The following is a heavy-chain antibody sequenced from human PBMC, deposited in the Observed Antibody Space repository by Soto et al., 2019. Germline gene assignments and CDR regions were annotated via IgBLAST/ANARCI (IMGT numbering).Heavy chain of an antibody. Sequence: GGSLRLSCAASGFTFSSYAMHWVRQAPGKGLEWVAVISYDGSNKYYADSVKGRFTISRDNSKNTRYLQMNSLRAEDTAVYYCARDLPGYYYYGMDVWGQGTTVTVSS. CDR3: ARDLPGYYYYGMDV. CDR1: GFTFSSYA. D-gene: IGHD3-10*01. J-gene: IGHJ6*02. CDR2: ISYDGSNK. V-gene: IGHV3-30-3*01.